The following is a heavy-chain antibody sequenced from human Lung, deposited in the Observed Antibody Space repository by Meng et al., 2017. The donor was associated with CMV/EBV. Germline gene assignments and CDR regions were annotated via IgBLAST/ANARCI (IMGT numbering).Heavy chain of an antibody. J-gene: IGHJ5*02. Sequence: HVRLQESGPGLVNPSQTLSLTCTVSGGSISSGGYYWSWIRQHPGKGLEWIGYIHSSGSTYYNPSLRSRLTISVDTSKNQFSLKLSSVTAADTAVYYCARASYGSGSPLGESWFDPWGQGTLVTVSS. CDR2: IHSSGST. CDR1: GGSISSGGYY. D-gene: IGHD3-10*01. CDR3: ARASYGSGSPLGESWFDP. V-gene: IGHV4-31*03.